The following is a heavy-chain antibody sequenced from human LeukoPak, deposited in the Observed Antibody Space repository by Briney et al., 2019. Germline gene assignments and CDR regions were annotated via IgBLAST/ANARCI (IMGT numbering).Heavy chain of an antibody. D-gene: IGHD4-17*01. CDR3: GRVSGRTVTRGFFLEGCCYMDV. CDR2: ISSSSTNK. J-gene: IGHJ6*03. CDR1: GFTFSSYS. V-gene: IGHV3-21*01. Sequence: GSLRLTCAASGFTFSSYSMNWVRQAPGQGLEWVSSISSSSTNKYHAVPVKGTITIATDNAKSSLYLQMNNLRAEDTAVYYCGRVSGRTVTRGFFLEGCCYMDVWGKGTTVSLSS.